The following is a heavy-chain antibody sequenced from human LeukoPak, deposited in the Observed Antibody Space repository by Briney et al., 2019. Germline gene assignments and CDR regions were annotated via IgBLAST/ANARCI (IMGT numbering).Heavy chain of an antibody. CDR3: AKDLIQLRSWEEDDY. V-gene: IGHV3-23*01. D-gene: IGHD5-18*01. Sequence: GGSLRLSCAASGFTFSSYAMSWVRQAPGKGLEWVSAISGSGGSTYYADSVKGRFTISRDNSKNTLYLQMNSLRAEDTAVYYCAKDLIQLRSWEEDDYWGQGTLVTVSS. J-gene: IGHJ4*02. CDR1: GFTFSSYA. CDR2: ISGSGGST.